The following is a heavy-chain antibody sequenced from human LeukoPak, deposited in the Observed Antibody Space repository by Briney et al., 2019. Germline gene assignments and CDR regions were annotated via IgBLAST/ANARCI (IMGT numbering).Heavy chain of an antibody. V-gene: IGHV1-2*02. CDR2: INPNSGGT. D-gene: IGHD2-2*01. CDR1: GYTFTGYY. CDR3: ARDQVVVPAATAFDY. J-gene: IGHJ4*02. Sequence: ASVKVSCKASGYTFTGYYMHWVRQAPGQGLEWIGWINPNSGGTNYAQKFQGRVTMTRDTSISTAYMELSRLRSDDTAVYYCARDQVVVPAATAFDYWGQGTLVTVSS.